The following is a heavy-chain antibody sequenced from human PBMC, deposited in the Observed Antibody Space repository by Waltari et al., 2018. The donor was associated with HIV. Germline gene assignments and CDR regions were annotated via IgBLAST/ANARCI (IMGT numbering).Heavy chain of an antibody. CDR1: GGTFSSYA. Sequence: QVQLVQSGAEVKKPGSSVKVSCKASGGTFSSYAISWVRQAPGRGLEWMGGISPIFGTANDEQKFQGRVTITADESTSTAYMELSSLRSEDTAVYYCAGLHSSGYYYYFDYWGQGTLVTVSS. V-gene: IGHV1-69*12. D-gene: IGHD3-22*01. J-gene: IGHJ4*02. CDR2: ISPIFGTA. CDR3: AGLHSSGYYYYFDY.